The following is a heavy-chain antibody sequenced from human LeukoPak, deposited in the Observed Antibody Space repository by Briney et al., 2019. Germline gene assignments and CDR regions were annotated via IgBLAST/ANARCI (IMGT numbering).Heavy chain of an antibody. CDR1: GFNFSDFA. CDR2: ISWKSGIM. CDR3: AKDIELYSGYGLLGAFDY. J-gene: IGHJ4*02. Sequence: GGSLRLSCAASGFNFSDFAMHWVRQAPGKGLEWVSVISWKSGIMVYADSVKGRFTISRDDAKNSLYLQMNSLRAEDTALYYCAKDIELYSGYGLLGAFDYWGQGTQVTVSS. V-gene: IGHV3-9*01. D-gene: IGHD5-12*01.